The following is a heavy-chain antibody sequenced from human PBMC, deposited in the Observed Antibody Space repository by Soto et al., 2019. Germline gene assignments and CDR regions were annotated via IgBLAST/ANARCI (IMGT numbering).Heavy chain of an antibody. Sequence: YSVKVACKASGVTLSSEALGWVPQAPGQGLEWAGGVIALFGTGSYAQKLQGIVTLTADGSRSKFYMELSSPRSDDTAVCFCATEFGENPASNFDAWGQRTLDGVSS. D-gene: IGHD3-16*01. CDR3: ATEFGENPASNFDA. CDR2: VIALFGTG. J-gene: IGHJ4*02. CDR1: GVTLSSEA. V-gene: IGHV1-69*13.